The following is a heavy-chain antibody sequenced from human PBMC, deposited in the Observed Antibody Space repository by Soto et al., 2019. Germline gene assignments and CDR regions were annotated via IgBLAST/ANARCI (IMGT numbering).Heavy chain of an antibody. V-gene: IGHV1-18*01. J-gene: IGHJ5*02. CDR3: ARGVSYGYDGWFDP. CDR1: GYTFTSYG. CDR2: ISAYNGNT. Sequence: ASVTVSCKASGYTFTSYGSNWVRQAPGQGLEWMGWISAYNGNTNYAQKLQGRVTMTTDTSTSTAYMELRSLRSDDTAVYYCARGVSYGYDGWFDPWGQGTLVTVS. D-gene: IGHD5-18*01.